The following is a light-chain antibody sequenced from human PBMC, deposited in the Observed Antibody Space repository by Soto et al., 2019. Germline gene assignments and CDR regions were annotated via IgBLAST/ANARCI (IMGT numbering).Light chain of an antibody. CDR1: QSISSSY. Sequence: EIVLTQSPGTLSLSPGERATLSCRASQSISSSYLAWYQQKPGQAPRLLIYAASSRATGIPDRFSGSGSGTDSTLPISRLEPEDFAVYYCQQYGSSSYTFGQGTQLEIK. CDR3: QQYGSSSYT. CDR2: AAS. V-gene: IGKV3-20*01. J-gene: IGKJ2*01.